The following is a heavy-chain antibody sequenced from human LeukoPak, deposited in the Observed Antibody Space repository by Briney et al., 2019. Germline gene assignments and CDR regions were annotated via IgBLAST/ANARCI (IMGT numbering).Heavy chain of an antibody. CDR1: GYSFTSYW. D-gene: IGHD2-21*01. V-gene: IGHV5-51*01. CDR2: IYPGDSGT. CDR3: ARMVGWGENDYYYYMDV. J-gene: IGHJ6*03. Sequence: GESLKISCKGSGYSFTSYWIGWVRQMPGKGLEWMGIIYPGDSGTRYSPSFQGQVTISADKSISTAYLQWSSLKASDTAMYYCARMVGWGENDYYYYMDVWGKGTTVTISS.